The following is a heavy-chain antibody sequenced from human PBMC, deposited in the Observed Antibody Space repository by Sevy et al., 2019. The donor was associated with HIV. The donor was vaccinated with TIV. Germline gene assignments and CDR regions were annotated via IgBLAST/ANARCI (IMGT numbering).Heavy chain of an antibody. Sequence: GGSLRLSCAASGFNVSSNYMNWIRQAPGKGLEWVAFIRYDGSNKYYADSVKGRFTISRDNSKNTLYLQMNSLRAEDTAVYYCAKDCSSSLVGYYGMDVWGQGTTVTVSS. CDR2: IRYDGSNK. CDR1: GFNVSSNY. CDR3: AKDCSSSLVGYYGMDV. D-gene: IGHD6-6*01. V-gene: IGHV3-30*02. J-gene: IGHJ6*02.